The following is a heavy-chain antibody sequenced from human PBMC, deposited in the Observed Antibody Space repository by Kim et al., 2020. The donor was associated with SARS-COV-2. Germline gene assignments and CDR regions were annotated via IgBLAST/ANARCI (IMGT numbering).Heavy chain of an antibody. CDR1: GFSFSDSA. CDR3: TRVPGPTLARWDALD. Sequence: GGSLRLSCAASGFSFSDSAMHWVRQASGKGLEWVGRLSSKANSYANTYAASVKGRFTISRDDSKNAAYLQMNSLKTEDTAVYDCTRVPGPTLARWDALD. J-gene: IGHJ3*02. CDR2: LSSKANSYAN. V-gene: IGHV3-73*01. D-gene: IGHD3-10*02.